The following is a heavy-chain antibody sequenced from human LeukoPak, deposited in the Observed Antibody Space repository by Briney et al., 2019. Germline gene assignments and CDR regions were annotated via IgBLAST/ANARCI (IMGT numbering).Heavy chain of an antibody. V-gene: IGHV4-34*01. CDR3: AREGAAARRGDYFDY. CDR1: GGSFSGYY. Sequence: PSETLSLTCAAYGGSFSGYYWSWIRPPPGTGLQWIGEINHSGSTNHNPSLKSRVTISIDTSKNQFSLKVSSVTAADTAVYYCAREGAAARRGDYFDYWGQGTLVTVSS. CDR2: INHSGST. D-gene: IGHD6-13*01. J-gene: IGHJ4*02.